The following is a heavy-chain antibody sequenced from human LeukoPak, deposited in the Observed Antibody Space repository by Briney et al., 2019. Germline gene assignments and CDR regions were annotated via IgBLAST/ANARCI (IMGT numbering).Heavy chain of an antibody. CDR2: VFYSGTT. Sequence: SETLSLTYTVSGGSIGSHYWSWIRQPPGKGLEWIGYVFYSGTTNYNPSLKSRVTISVDTSKNQFSLKLSSVTAADTAVYYCARDYYDSRGEAFDIWGLGTMVTVSS. D-gene: IGHD3-22*01. J-gene: IGHJ3*02. CDR3: ARDYYDSRGEAFDI. CDR1: GGSIGSHY. V-gene: IGHV4-59*11.